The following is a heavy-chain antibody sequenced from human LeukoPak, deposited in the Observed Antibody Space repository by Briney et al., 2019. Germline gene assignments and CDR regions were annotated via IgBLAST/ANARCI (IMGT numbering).Heavy chain of an antibody. D-gene: IGHD6-19*01. CDR3: AKAHRSGWEGSWFDP. CDR1: DGPISSYY. V-gene: IGHV4-59*01. CDR2: LYYSWST. J-gene: IGHJ5*02. Sequence: SEPLSLTCTVSDGPISSYYWRCIRPPPGMGVEWIGYLYYSWSTTFNPSLKVRVNLLVDTSQNQFSLKLSSVIAADTAVYYCAKAHRSGWEGSWFDPWGQGTLVTVSS.